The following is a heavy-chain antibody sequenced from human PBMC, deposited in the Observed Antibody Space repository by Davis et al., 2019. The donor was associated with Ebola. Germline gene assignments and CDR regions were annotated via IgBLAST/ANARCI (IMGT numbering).Heavy chain of an antibody. Sequence: GESLKISCAASGFTFSDYYMSWIRQAPGKGLEWVSYISSSGSTIYYADSVKGRFTISRDNAKNSLYLQMNSLRAEDTAVYYCARSSKRFRYFFWFDPWGQGTLVTVSS. J-gene: IGHJ5*02. CDR1: GFTFSDYY. CDR2: ISSSGSTI. CDR3: ARSSKRFRYFFWFDP. D-gene: IGHD3-3*01. V-gene: IGHV3-11*01.